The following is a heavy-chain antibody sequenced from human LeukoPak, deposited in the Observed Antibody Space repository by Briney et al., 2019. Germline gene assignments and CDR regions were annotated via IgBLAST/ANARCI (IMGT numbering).Heavy chain of an antibody. CDR1: GGSFSAYY. Sequence: PSETLSLTCGVYGGSFSAYYWSWIRQPPGKGLEWIGESNHSGSTTYNPSLKSRVTISVDTSKNQFSLKLSSVTAADTAVYYCARHYGPWGQGTLVTVSS. V-gene: IGHV4-34*01. D-gene: IGHD3-16*01. J-gene: IGHJ5*02. CDR2: SNHSGST. CDR3: ARHYGP.